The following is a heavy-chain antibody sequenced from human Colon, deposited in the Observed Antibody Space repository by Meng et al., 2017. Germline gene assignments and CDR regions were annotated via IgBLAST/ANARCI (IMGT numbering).Heavy chain of an antibody. D-gene: IGHD1-26*01. Sequence: GGSLRLSCAASGFTFSDYAMSWVRQSPAKGLEWVSRISSDGSTTGYADSVKGRFTISRDNAKNTLYLHVNSLRGEDTAVYYCTRDFDSGSGLWGQGTLVTVSS. J-gene: IGHJ4*02. CDR1: GFTFSDYA. V-gene: IGHV3-74*01. CDR2: ISSDGSTT. CDR3: TRDFDSGSGL.